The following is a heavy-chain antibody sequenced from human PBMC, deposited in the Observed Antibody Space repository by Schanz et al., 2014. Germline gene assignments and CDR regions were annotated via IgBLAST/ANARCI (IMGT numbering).Heavy chain of an antibody. J-gene: IGHJ3*01. CDR2: MYINSGST. CDR3: ARDGGRDGYNLAFDV. CDR1: GFTVNTNY. V-gene: IGHV3-53*01. Sequence: GGGLIQPGGSLRLSCAVSGFTVNTNYMSWVRQAPGKGLEWISSMYINSGSTQYADSVKGRFIISRDSSKNTLFLQMNSLRAEDTAVYFCARDGGRDGYNLAFDVWGQGTLVTVSS. D-gene: IGHD5-12*01.